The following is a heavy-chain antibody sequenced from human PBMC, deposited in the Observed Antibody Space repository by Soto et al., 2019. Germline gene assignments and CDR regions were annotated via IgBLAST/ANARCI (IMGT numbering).Heavy chain of an antibody. CDR3: ARGGIPTHTVSAP. D-gene: IGHD2-2*02. V-gene: IGHV4-59*11. Sequence: SETLSLTYSVSGGSSTGHCWNWIRQPPGKGLEWIAYFKYGGSPSYNPSLQSRVTVSSDTLRDQFSLKLNSVTAADTAVYYCARGGIPTHTVSAPWGPRTLVTVSS. J-gene: IGHJ5*02. CDR2: FKYGGSP. CDR1: GGSSTGHC.